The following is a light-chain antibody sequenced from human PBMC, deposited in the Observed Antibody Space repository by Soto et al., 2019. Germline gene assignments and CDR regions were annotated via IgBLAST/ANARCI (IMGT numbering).Light chain of an antibody. CDR1: QNLLHSNGYNY. CDR3: MQSLQTPLT. V-gene: IGKV2-28*01. CDR2: LGS. J-gene: IGKJ4*01. Sequence: DIVMTQSPLSLPVTPGEPDSISCRSSQNLLHSNGYNYLDWYLQKQGQSPQLLIFLGSNRASGVPDRFSGSGSGTDFTLKISRVEAEDVGVYYCMQSLQTPLTFGGGTKVESK.